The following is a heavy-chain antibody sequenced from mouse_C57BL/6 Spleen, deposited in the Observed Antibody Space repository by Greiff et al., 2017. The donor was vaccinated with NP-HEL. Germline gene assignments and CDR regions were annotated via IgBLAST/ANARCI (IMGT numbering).Heavy chain of an antibody. J-gene: IGHJ2*01. CDR1: GYTFTDYY. Sequence: VQLQQSGAELVKPGASVKISCKASGYTFTDYYINWVKQRPGQGLEWIGKIGPGSGSTSYNEKFKGKATLTADKSYSTAYMQLSSLTSEDSAVYFCAREGSKFITTVVATRYFDYWGQGTTLTVSS. D-gene: IGHD1-1*01. V-gene: IGHV1-77*01. CDR3: AREGSKFITTVVATRYFDY. CDR2: IGPGSGST.